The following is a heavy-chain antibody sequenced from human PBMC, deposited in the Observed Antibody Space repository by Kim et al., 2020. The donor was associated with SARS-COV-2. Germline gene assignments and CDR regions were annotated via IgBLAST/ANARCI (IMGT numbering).Heavy chain of an antibody. J-gene: IGHJ4*02. D-gene: IGHD3-10*01. V-gene: IGHV3-23*01. Sequence: YADSVKGRFTISRDNSKNTLYLKMNSLRAEDTAVYYCAKGAYGSGSYPDYWGQGTLVTVSS. CDR3: AKGAYGSGSYPDY.